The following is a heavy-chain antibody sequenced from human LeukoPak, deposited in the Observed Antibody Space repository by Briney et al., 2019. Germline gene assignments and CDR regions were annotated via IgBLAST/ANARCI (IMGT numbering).Heavy chain of an antibody. V-gene: IGHV3-48*03. J-gene: IGHJ4*02. CDR3: AKDRMGSFDY. CDR1: GFTFTSYE. Sequence: PGGSLRLSCAASGFTFTSYEMNWVRQAPGKGLEWISYISSSDNTIYYADSVKGRFSISRDNAKNSLYLQMNSLRAEDTAVYYCAKDRMGSFDYWGQGTLVTVSS. CDR2: ISSSDNTI. D-gene: IGHD2-8*01.